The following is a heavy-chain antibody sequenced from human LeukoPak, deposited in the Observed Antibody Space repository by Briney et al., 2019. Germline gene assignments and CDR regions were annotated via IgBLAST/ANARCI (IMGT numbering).Heavy chain of an antibody. CDR2: IIPIFGTA. CDR3: ARSPDRLVPAAHFDY. J-gene: IGHJ4*02. Sequence: ASVKVSCKASGYTFTGYYMHWVRQAPGQGLEWMGGIIPIFGTANYAQKFQGRVTITTDESTSTAYMELSSLRSEDTAVYYCARSPDRLVPAAHFDYWGQGTLVTVSS. D-gene: IGHD2-2*01. V-gene: IGHV1-69*05. CDR1: GYTFTGYY.